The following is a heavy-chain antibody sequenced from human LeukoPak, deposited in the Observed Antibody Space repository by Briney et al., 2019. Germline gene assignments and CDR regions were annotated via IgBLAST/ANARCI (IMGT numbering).Heavy chain of an antibody. V-gene: IGHV4-34*01. CDR2: INHSGST. CDR1: GGSFSGYY. J-gene: IGHJ3*02. CDR3: AREAYCSSTSCYRRGHAFDI. Sequence: SETLSLTCAVYGGSFSGYYWSWIRQPPGKGLEWIGEINHSGSTNYNPSLESRVTISVDTSKNQFSLKLSSVTAADTAVYYCAREAYCSSTSCYRRGHAFDIWGQGTMVTVSS. D-gene: IGHD2-2*01.